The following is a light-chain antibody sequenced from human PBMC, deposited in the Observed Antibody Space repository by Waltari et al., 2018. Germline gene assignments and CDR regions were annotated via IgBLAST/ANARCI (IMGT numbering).Light chain of an antibody. CDR1: SSDIGGYNY. V-gene: IGLV2-14*03. Sequence: QSALTQPASVSGSPGPSITISCTGTSSDIGGYNYVSWYQQVPGKAPKLMIYHVSNRPSGVSSRFSDSKSGNTASLTISGLQAEDEADYFCSSYMDSSTLELFGGGTSLTVL. CDR3: SSYMDSSTLEL. CDR2: HVS. J-gene: IGLJ2*01.